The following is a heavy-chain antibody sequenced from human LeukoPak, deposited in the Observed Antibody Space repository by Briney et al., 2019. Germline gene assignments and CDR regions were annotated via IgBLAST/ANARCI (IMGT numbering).Heavy chain of an antibody. D-gene: IGHD1-26*01. CDR3: AKDSISGRYAVNWLDP. CDR2: ISHDGGNK. Sequence: GWSLRLSCAASGFIFNSYGMHWVRQPPGKGLEGVAVISHDGGNKYYADSVKGRFTISRDNSKNTLYLQMDSLRPGDTALYYCAKDSISGRYAVNWLDPWGQGTLVSVSS. CDR1: GFIFNSYG. V-gene: IGHV3-30*18. J-gene: IGHJ5*02.